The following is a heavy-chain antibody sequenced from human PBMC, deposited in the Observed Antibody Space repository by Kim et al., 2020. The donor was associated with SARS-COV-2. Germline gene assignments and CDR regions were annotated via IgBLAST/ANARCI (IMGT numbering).Heavy chain of an antibody. Sequence: RTTYAQKFQGRVTGTTDTSTSTVYMNLGSLRSEDTAVYYCARVLSLVVWDHWGQGTLVTVSA. CDR3: ARVLSLVVWDH. V-gene: IGHV1-46*01. CDR2: RT. J-gene: IGHJ4*02. D-gene: IGHD2-15*01.